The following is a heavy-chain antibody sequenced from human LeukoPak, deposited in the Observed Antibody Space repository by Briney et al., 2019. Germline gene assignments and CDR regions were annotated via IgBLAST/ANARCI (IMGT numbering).Heavy chain of an antibody. Sequence: GESLKISCNGSGYSFTSNWISWVRQMPGKGLEWMGRIDPSDSHINYSPSFQGHVTISVDKSISTAYLQWSSLRASDTAMYYCARQGRGSYRGDFDYWGQGTLVTVSS. D-gene: IGHD1-26*01. CDR1: GYSFTSNW. V-gene: IGHV5-10-1*01. CDR3: ARQGRGSYRGDFDY. J-gene: IGHJ4*02. CDR2: IDPSDSHI.